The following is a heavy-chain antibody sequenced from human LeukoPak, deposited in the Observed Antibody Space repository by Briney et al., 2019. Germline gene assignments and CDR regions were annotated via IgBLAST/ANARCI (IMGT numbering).Heavy chain of an antibody. Sequence: GGSLRLSCAASGFTFSNAWMNWVRQAPGKGLEWVGRIKSKTEGGTTDYAAPVKGRLTISRDDSKNTLYLQMNNLKTEDTAVYYCTTERYNWNYVLDYWGQGTLVTVSS. CDR1: GFTFSNAW. CDR3: TTERYNWNYVLDY. V-gene: IGHV3-15*01. D-gene: IGHD1-7*01. J-gene: IGHJ4*02. CDR2: IKSKTEGGTT.